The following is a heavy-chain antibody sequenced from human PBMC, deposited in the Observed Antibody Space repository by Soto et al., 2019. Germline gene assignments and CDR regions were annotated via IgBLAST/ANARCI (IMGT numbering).Heavy chain of an antibody. CDR1: GYTLTELS. J-gene: IGHJ4*02. CDR2: FDPEDGET. Sequence: ASVKVSCKVSGYTLTELSMHWVRQAPGKGLEWMGGFDPEDGETIYAQKFQGRVTMTEDTSTDTAYMELSSLRSEDAAVYYCATPGGYSSSWVFDYWGQGTLVTVSS. CDR3: ATPGGYSSSWVFDY. D-gene: IGHD6-6*01. V-gene: IGHV1-24*01.